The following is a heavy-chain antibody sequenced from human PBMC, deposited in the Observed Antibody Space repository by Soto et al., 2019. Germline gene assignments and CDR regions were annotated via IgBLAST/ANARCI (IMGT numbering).Heavy chain of an antibody. CDR1: GGTFSSYA. D-gene: IGHD1-20*01. Sequence: QVQLVQSGAEVKKPGSSVKVSCKASGGTFSSYAISWVRQAPGQGLEWMGGIIPIFATANYAQKFQGRVTIVADNSTSTDYMEMRSLISEDTAVYYCARGSGMGAPDGSFDIWGQGTMVTVSS. J-gene: IGHJ3*02. CDR2: IIPIFATA. V-gene: IGHV1-69*06. CDR3: ARGSGMGAPDGSFDI.